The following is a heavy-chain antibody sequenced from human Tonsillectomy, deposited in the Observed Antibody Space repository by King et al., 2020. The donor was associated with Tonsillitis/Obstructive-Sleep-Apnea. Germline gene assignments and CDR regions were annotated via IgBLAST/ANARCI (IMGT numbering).Heavy chain of an antibody. J-gene: IGHJ4*02. Sequence: VQLVESGGGLVQPGRSLRLSCAASGFTFDDYAMHWVRQAPGKGLEWVSGISWNSDSIGYADSVKGRFTISRDNAKKSLYLQMNSLRADDTALYYCAKGVVGVVPAAGPYRYFDYWGQGTLVPVSS. CDR2: ISWNSDSI. V-gene: IGHV3-9*01. D-gene: IGHD2-2*01. CDR1: GFTFDDYA. CDR3: AKGVVGVVPAAGPYRYFDY.